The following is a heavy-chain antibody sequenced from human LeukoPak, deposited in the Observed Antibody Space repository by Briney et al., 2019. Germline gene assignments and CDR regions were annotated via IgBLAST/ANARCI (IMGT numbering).Heavy chain of an antibody. D-gene: IGHD3-22*01. CDR2: IYYSGST. J-gene: IGHJ4*02. Sequence: SETLSPTCTVSGGSISSYYWSWIRQPPGKGLEWIGYIYYSGSTNYNPSLKSRVTISVDTSKNQFSLKLSSVTAADTAVYYCARGYYYDSSGYLWDYWGQGTLATVCS. V-gene: IGHV4-59*01. CDR3: ARGYYYDSSGYLWDY. CDR1: GGSISSYY.